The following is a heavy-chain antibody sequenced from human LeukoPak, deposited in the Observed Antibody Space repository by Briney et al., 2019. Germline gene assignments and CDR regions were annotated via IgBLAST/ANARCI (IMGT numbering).Heavy chain of an antibody. CDR2: ISAYNGNT. CDR3: ARFIVGATTDYYYGMDV. D-gene: IGHD1-26*01. Sequence: ASVKVSCKASGYTFTSYGISWVRQAPGQGLEWMGWISAYNGNTNYAQKLQGRVTMTTDTSTSTAYMELRSLRSDDTAVYYCARFIVGATTDYYYGMDVWGQGTTVTVSS. J-gene: IGHJ6*02. V-gene: IGHV1-18*01. CDR1: GYTFTSYG.